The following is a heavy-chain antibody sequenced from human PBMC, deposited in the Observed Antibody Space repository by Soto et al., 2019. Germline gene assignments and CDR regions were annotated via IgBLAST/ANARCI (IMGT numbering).Heavy chain of an antibody. CDR2: ISSSGGST. CDR1: GFTFSSYT. Sequence: EVQLLESGGGLVQPGGSLRVSCAASGFTFSSYTMSWVRQGPGKGLEWVSGISSSGGSTVYADSVKGRFTISRDNFKNTLYLQMNSLRAEDTAVYYCPKGWGDYWGQGTPVTVSS. V-gene: IGHV3-23*01. CDR3: PKGWGDY. D-gene: IGHD7-27*01. J-gene: IGHJ4*02.